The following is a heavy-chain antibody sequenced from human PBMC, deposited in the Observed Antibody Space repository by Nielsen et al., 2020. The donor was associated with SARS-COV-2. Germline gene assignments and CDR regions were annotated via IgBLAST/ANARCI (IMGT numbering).Heavy chain of an antibody. Sequence: SLKISCAASGFTFSSYAMHWVRQAPGKGLEWVSGISWNSGSIGYADSVKGRFTISRDNAKNSLYLQMNSLRAEDTALYYCAKDAMVRGVGWFDPWGQGTLVTVSS. CDR1: GFTFSSYA. CDR3: AKDAMVRGVGWFDP. J-gene: IGHJ5*02. D-gene: IGHD3-10*01. V-gene: IGHV3-9*01. CDR2: ISWNSGSI.